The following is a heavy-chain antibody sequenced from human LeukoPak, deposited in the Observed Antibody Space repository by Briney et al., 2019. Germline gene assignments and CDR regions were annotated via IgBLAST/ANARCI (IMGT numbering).Heavy chain of an antibody. D-gene: IGHD1-26*01. Sequence: ASVKVSCKVSGYTLTELSMHWVRQAPGKGLEWMGGFDPEDGETIYAQKFQGRVTMTEDTSTDTAYMELSSLRSEDTAVYYCATKSASHQVGAIWFDPWGQGTLVTVSS. CDR3: ATKSASHQVGAIWFDP. CDR2: FDPEDGET. CDR1: GYTLTELS. J-gene: IGHJ5*02. V-gene: IGHV1-24*01.